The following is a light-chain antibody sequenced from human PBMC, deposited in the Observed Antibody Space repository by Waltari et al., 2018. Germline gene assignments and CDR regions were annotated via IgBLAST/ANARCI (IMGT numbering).Light chain of an antibody. J-gene: IGLJ6*01. CDR3: AAWDDSLSGFTV. CDR1: NSNIGSNT. CDR2: SDS. V-gene: IGLV1-44*01. Sequence: QAVLTQPPSVSGTPGQRVTISCSGGNSNIGSNTVNWYKQLPGSAPRLLIYSDSQRPSGVPDRFSGSKSGTSASLAISGLQSEDEAYYYCAAWDDSLSGFTVFGSGTKVTVL.